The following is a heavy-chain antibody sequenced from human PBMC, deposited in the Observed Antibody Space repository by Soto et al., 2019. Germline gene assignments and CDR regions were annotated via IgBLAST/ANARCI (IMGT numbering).Heavy chain of an antibody. CDR3: AWGTDAYKNGF. CDR1: LCSINSGGCH. J-gene: IGHJ4*02. V-gene: IGHV4-31*03. CDR2: IYFYNGAT. Sequence: RSLRCSVSLCSINSGGCHWTWILQQTETGLEWIGFIYFYNGATSSTSYNPSLQSRVVISVDTSKNHVSLNLNSVTVADTAVYFCAWGTDAYKNGFWVLGTRVTVS. D-gene: IGHD2-8*01.